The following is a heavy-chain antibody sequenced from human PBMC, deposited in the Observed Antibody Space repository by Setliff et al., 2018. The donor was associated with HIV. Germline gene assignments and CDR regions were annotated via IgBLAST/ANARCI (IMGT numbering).Heavy chain of an antibody. D-gene: IGHD1-26*01. Sequence: ASVKVSCKASRYTFTGYYIHWVRQALGEGLEWMGWINPDTGDTNYAQKFQGWVTMSRDTSISTAYMELSRLRSDDAALYYCARGGGSSAPDAFDIWGQGTMVTVSS. CDR2: INPDTGDT. CDR3: ARGGGSSAPDAFDI. J-gene: IGHJ3*02. CDR1: RYTFTGYY. V-gene: IGHV1-2*04.